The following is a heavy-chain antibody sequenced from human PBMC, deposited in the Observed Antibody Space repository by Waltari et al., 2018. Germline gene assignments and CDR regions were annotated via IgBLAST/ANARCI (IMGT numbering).Heavy chain of an antibody. Sequence: EVQLVETGGGLIQPGGSLRLSCAASGFTVSSNYMSWVRQAPGKGLEWVSVIYSGGSTYYADSVKGRFTISRDNSKNTLYLQMNSLRAEDTAVYYCARERRDGYNWYFDYWGQGTLVTVSS. CDR1: GFTVSSNY. D-gene: IGHD5-12*01. CDR3: ARERRDGYNWYFDY. J-gene: IGHJ4*02. CDR2: IYSGGST. V-gene: IGHV3-53*02.